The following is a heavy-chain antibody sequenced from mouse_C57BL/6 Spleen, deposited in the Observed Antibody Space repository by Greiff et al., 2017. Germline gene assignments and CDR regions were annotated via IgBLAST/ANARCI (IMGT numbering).Heavy chain of an antibody. D-gene: IGHD2-2*01. J-gene: IGHJ3*01. Sequence: VQLQQSGPGLVQPSPSLSFTCTASGFSLTSYGVHWVRQSPGQGLEWMGVIWSGGSTDYNAAFISRLGTSKDNSKSQVFIKMNSLQADDTAIYYYDRSTMVTRDFAYWGQGTLVTVSA. V-gene: IGHV2-2*01. CDR3: DRSTMVTRDFAY. CDR2: IWSGGST. CDR1: GFSLTSYG.